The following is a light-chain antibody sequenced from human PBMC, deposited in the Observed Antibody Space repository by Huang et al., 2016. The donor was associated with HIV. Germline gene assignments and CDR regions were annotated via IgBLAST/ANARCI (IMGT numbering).Light chain of an antibody. CDR2: LGS. CDR1: QSLLHTNAYNY. Sequence: DIVMIQSPLSLPVTPGEPASISCRSSQSLLHTNAYNYLSWYLQKPGQSPQLLIYLGSMRASGAPDRFSGGGSGTRSSPNISRVEAEVAGIYYCKEALKTPYTFGQGTKLEIK. V-gene: IGKV2-28*01. CDR3: KEALKTPYT. J-gene: IGKJ2*01.